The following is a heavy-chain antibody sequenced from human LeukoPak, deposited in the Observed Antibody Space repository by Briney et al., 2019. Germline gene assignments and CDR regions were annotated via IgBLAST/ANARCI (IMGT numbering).Heavy chain of an antibody. Sequence: PGGSLRLSCEASGFTFSSYWMHWVRQAPGKGLVWVSRIKSDGSNYYADSVKGRFTISRDNSKNTLYLQMNSLRADDTAVYYCARALSQELIRYSQDWGQSTLVSVSS. CDR1: GFTFSSYW. CDR3: ARALSQELIRYSQD. V-gene: IGHV3-74*01. CDR2: IKSDGSN. D-gene: IGHD1-1*01. J-gene: IGHJ1*01.